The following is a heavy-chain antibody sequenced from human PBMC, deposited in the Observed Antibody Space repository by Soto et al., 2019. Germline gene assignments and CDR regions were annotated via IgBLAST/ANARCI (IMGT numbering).Heavy chain of an antibody. J-gene: IGHJ4*02. CDR2: INVYNGKT. V-gene: IGHV1-18*01. CDR1: GYTFTNSG. Sequence: QVQLVQSGGEVAKPGASVKVSCKASGYTFTNSGINWVRQAPGLGLEWMGWINVYNGKTNYAQKFQARVTMNTDTSTNSVYMELRSLRSDYTAVYYCARGPDPTSFDYWGQGTLVIVSS. CDR3: ARGPDPTSFDY.